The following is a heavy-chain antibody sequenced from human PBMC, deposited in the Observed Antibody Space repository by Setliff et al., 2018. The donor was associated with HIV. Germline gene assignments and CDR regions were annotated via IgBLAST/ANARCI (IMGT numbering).Heavy chain of an antibody. CDR1: GGTFSSYA. CDR3: ARAYDASYWYFDL. J-gene: IGHJ2*01. Sequence: SVKVSCKASGGTFSSYAISWVRQAPGQGLEWMGGIIPILGIANYAQKFQGRVTITTDESTSTAYMELSSLRSEDTAVYYCARAYDASYWYFDLWGRGTLVNVSS. D-gene: IGHD2-21*01. V-gene: IGHV1-69*10. CDR2: IIPILGIA.